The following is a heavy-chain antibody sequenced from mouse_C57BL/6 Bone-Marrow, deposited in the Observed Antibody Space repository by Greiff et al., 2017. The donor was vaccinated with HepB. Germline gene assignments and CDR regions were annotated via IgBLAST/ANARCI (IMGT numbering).Heavy chain of an antibody. CDR1: GFTFSDAW. CDR3: TRPNYYGSSHWYFDV. J-gene: IGHJ1*03. Sequence: EVKLVESGGGLVQPGGSMKLSCAASGFTFSDAWMDWVRQTPEKWLEWVAEIRNKANDHATYYAESVKGRFTISRDDSKSSVYLQMNSLRAEDTGIYYCTRPNYYGSSHWYFDVWGTGTTVTVSS. V-gene: IGHV6-6*01. D-gene: IGHD1-1*01. CDR2: IRNKANDHAT.